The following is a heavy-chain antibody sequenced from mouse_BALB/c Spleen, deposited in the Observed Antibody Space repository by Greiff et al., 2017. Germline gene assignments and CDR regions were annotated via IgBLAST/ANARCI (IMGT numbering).Heavy chain of an antibody. V-gene: IGHV14-3*02. CDR2: IDPANGNT. D-gene: IGHD4-1*01. Sequence: VQLQQSGAELVKPVASVKLSCTASGFNIKDTYMHWVKQRPEQGLEWIGRIDPANGNTKYDPKFQGKATITADTSSNTAYLQLSSLTSEDTAVYYCARGEAGTRDYWGQGTTLTVSS. J-gene: IGHJ2*01. CDR1: GFNIKDTY. CDR3: ARGEAGTRDY.